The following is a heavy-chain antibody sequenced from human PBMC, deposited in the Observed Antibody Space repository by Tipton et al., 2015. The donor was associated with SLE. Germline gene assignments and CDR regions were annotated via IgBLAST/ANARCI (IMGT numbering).Heavy chain of an antibody. Sequence: TLSLTCIVSGDSLIKYYWNWFRQSPGKRLEWIGYVFYTGSTNYNPSFKSRVTISVDTSNNQFSLRLDSVTDADTAIYFCARRHYYENSGYHSDWFDPWGQGTLVTVRS. CDR2: VFYTGST. D-gene: IGHD3-22*01. V-gene: IGHV4-59*01. J-gene: IGHJ5*02. CDR3: ARRHYYENSGYHSDWFDP. CDR1: GDSLIKYY.